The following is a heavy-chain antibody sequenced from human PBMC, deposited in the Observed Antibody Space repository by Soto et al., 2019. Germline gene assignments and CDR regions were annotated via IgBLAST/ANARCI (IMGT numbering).Heavy chain of an antibody. CDR2: MNPNSGNT. D-gene: IGHD2-15*01. Sequence: ASVTVSCKASGYTFTSYDINLVRQATGQGLERMGWMNPNSGNTGYAQKFQGRVTMTRNTSISTAYMELSSLRSEDTAVYYCARGDIVVVVAAHDAFDIWGQGTMVTVSS. CDR3: ARGDIVVVVAAHDAFDI. J-gene: IGHJ3*02. CDR1: GYTFTSYD. V-gene: IGHV1-8*01.